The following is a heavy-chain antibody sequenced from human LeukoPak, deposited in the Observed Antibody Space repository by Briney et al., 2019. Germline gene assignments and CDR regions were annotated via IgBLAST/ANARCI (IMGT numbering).Heavy chain of an antibody. D-gene: IGHD3-16*01. V-gene: IGHV4-39*01. CDR1: GGSINSSSYY. J-gene: IGHJ5*02. CDR2: IYYSGST. CDR3: ARLMRAWFDP. Sequence: SETLSLTCTVSGGSINSSSYYWGWIRQPPGKGLEWIGSIYYSGSTYYNPSLKSRVTISVDTSKNQFSLKLSSVTAADTAVYYCARLMRAWFDPWGQGTLVTVSS.